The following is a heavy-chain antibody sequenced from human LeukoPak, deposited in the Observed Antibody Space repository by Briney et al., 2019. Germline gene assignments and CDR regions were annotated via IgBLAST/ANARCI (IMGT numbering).Heavy chain of an antibody. D-gene: IGHD1-1*01. CDR3: VRGGLSDNWVDAFDM. CDR2: ISSSSSTI. J-gene: IGHJ3*02. Sequence: GGSLRLSCAASGFTFSSYSMNLVRQAPGKGLEWISYISSSSSTIYYADSVRGRFTISRDNAKQSLSLQMNSLRAEDTAVYYCVRGGLSDNWVDAFDMWGQGTMVTVSS. CDR1: GFTFSSYS. V-gene: IGHV3-48*04.